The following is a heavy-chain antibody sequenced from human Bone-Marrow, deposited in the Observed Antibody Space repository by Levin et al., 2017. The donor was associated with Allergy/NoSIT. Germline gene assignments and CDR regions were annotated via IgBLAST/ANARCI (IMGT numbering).Heavy chain of an antibody. D-gene: IGHD1-26*01. CDR2: INPNSGGT. CDR3: ARGIVGATRQDAFDT. V-gene: IGHV1-2*04. J-gene: IGHJ3*02. CDR1: GYTFTGYY. Sequence: ASVKVSCKASGYTFTGYYMHWVRQAPGQGLEWMGWINPNSGGTNYAQKFQGWVTMTRDTSISTAYMELSRLRSDDTAVYYCARGIVGATRQDAFDTWGQGTMVNVSS.